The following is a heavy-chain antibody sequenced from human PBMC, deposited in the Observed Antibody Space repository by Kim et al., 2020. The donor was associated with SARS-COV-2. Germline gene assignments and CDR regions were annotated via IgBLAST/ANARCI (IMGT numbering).Heavy chain of an antibody. J-gene: IGHJ3*02. Sequence: SQTLSLTCAISGDSVSSNSAAWNWIRQSPSRGLEWLGRTYYRSKWYNDYAVSVKSRITINPDTSKNQFSLQLNSVTPEDTAVYYCARGKPQYSSSLAAFDIWGQGTMVTVSS. CDR2: TYYRSKWYN. CDR3: ARGKPQYSSSLAAFDI. V-gene: IGHV6-1*01. CDR1: GDSVSSNSAA. D-gene: IGHD6-6*01.